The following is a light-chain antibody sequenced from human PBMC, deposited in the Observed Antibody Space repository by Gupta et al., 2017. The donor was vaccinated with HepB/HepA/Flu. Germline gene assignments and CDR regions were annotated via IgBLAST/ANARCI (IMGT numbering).Light chain of an antibody. Sequence: IQMTYSPSSMSASVGDRVTITCRASQSMSSYLTWYQQKPGKAPKLLIYAASSWQSGVPSRFGGSGSGKDFTLTISSLQPEDFATYYGQKRKSTPLTFGQGTKVDIK. CDR3: QKRKSTPLT. CDR1: QSMSSY. CDR2: AAS. J-gene: IGKJ1*01. V-gene: IGKV1-39*01.